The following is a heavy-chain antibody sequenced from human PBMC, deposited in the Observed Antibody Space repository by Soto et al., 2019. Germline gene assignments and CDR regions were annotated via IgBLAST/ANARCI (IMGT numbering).Heavy chain of an antibody. CDR1: GFSFSTYW. J-gene: IGHJ5*02. CDR2: ISQDGSEK. V-gene: IGHV3-7*05. D-gene: IGHD2-15*01. Sequence: GGSLRLSCAASGFSFSTYWMTWVRQAPGKGLEWVADISQDGSEKNYVDSVKGRFIISRDDAKRSVYLQMNSLRVEDTAMFYCARKDCSRRSCYYPWGQGTLVTVSS. CDR3: ARKDCSRRSCYYP.